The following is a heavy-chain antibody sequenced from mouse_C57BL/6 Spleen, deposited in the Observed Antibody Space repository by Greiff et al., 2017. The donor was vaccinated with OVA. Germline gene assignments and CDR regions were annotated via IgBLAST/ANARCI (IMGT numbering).Heavy chain of an antibody. CDR2: IWSGGST. CDR1: GFSLTSYG. V-gene: IGHV2-2*01. J-gene: IGHJ2*01. Sequence: VQRVESGPGLVQPSQSLSITCTVSGFSLTSYGVHWVRQSPGKGLEWLGVIWSGGSTDYNAAFISRLSISKDNSKSQVFFKMNSLQADDTAIYYCARARDSSGYPYYFDYWGQGTTLTVSS. D-gene: IGHD3-2*02. CDR3: ARARDSSGYPYYFDY.